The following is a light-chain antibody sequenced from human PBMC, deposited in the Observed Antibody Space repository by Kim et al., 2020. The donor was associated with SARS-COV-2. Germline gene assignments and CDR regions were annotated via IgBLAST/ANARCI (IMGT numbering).Light chain of an antibody. CDR2: GAS. Sequence: PGERATLSCRASQSVSSSYLAWYQQKPGQAPRLLIYGASSRATGIPDRFSGSGSGTDFTLTISRLEPEDFAVYYCQQYGSFPITFGQGTRLEIK. J-gene: IGKJ5*01. CDR1: QSVSSSY. CDR3: QQYGSFPIT. V-gene: IGKV3-20*01.